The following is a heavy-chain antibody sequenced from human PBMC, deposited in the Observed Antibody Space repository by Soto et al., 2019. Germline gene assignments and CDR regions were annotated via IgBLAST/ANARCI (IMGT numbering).Heavy chain of an antibody. Sequence: SVKVSCKVSGYTLTELSMHWVRQAPGKGLEWMGGFDPEDGETIYAQKFQGRVTMTEDTSTDTAYMELSSLRSEDTAVYYCATEWGLPSIAAGYYFDYWGQGTLVTVSS. V-gene: IGHV1-24*01. D-gene: IGHD6-6*01. J-gene: IGHJ4*02. CDR1: GYTLTELS. CDR3: ATEWGLPSIAAGYYFDY. CDR2: FDPEDGET.